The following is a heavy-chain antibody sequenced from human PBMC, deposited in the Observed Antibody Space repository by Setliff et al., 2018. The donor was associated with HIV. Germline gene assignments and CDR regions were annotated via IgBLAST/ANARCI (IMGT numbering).Heavy chain of an antibody. V-gene: IGHV1-69*01. CDR1: GGTFSSYA. CDR2: IIPIFGTA. CDR3: ARDRGDSSGHMTQYYHYDMDV. J-gene: IGHJ6*03. D-gene: IGHD3-22*01. Sequence: SVKVSCKASGGTFSSYAISWVRQAPGQGLEWMGGIIPIFGTANYAQKFQGRVTITADESTSTAYMELSSLRSEDTAVYYCARDRGDSSGHMTQYYHYDMDVGGKGTTVTVSS.